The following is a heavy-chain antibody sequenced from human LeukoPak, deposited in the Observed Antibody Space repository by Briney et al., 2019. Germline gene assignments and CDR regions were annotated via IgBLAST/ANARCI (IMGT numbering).Heavy chain of an antibody. J-gene: IGHJ4*02. Sequence: PGRSLRLSCAASGFTFDDYAMHWVRQAPGKGLEWVSGISWNSGSIGYADSVKGRFTISRDNAKNSLYLQMNSLRAEDTALYYCAKDIQLGHYDILTGSPPDYSGQGTLDTVSS. CDR2: ISWNSGSI. D-gene: IGHD3-9*01. V-gene: IGHV3-9*01. CDR1: GFTFDDYA. CDR3: AKDIQLGHYDILTGSPPDY.